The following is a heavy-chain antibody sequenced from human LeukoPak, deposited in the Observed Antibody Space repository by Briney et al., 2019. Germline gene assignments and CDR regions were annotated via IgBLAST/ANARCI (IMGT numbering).Heavy chain of an antibody. Sequence: GGSLRLSCAASGFTFSSYEMNWVRQAPGKGLEWVSYISSSGSTIYYAESVKGRFTISRDNAKNSLYLQMNSLRAEDTAVYYCARDRAVAGTRFDYWGQGTLVTVSS. D-gene: IGHD6-19*01. CDR3: ARDRAVAGTRFDY. J-gene: IGHJ4*02. V-gene: IGHV3-48*03. CDR1: GFTFSSYE. CDR2: ISSSGSTI.